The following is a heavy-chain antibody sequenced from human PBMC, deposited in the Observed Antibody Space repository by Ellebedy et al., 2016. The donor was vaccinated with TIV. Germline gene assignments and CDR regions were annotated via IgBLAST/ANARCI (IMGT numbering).Heavy chain of an antibody. J-gene: IGHJ4*02. CDR2: ISSSGDLI. V-gene: IGHV3-23*01. Sequence: GESLKISXAASGFTFSSYAMIWVRQAPGKGLEWVAVISSSGDLIFYADSVKGRFSISRDNSRNSLYLQLNSLRGDDTAVYYCAKVGFGDFDYWGQGTLVTVSS. CDR1: GFTFSSYA. CDR3: AKVGFGDFDY. D-gene: IGHD3-10*01.